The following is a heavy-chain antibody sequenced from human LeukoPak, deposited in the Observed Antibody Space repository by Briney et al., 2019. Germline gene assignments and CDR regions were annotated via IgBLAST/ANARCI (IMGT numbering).Heavy chain of an antibody. J-gene: IGHJ6*03. CDR3: ARDMGYCSSTSCYKDYYYYYMDV. CDR1: SGSISSGGYY. Sequence: SQTLSLTCTVSSGSISSGGYYWSWIRQPPGKGLEWIGYIYHSGSTYYNPSLKSRVTISVDRSKNQFSLKLSSVTAADTAVYYCARDMGYCSSTSCYKDYYYYYMDVWGKGTTVTVSS. CDR2: IYHSGST. D-gene: IGHD2-2*02. V-gene: IGHV4-30-2*01.